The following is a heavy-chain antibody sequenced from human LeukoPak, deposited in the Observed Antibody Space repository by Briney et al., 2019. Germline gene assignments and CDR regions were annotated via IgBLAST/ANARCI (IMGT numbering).Heavy chain of an antibody. CDR1: GYTFTSYG. J-gene: IGHJ6*03. D-gene: IGHD6-19*01. CDR2: ISAYNGNT. Sequence: ASVKVSCKASGYTFTSYGISRVRQAPGQGLEWMGWISAYNGNTNYAQKLQGRVTMTTDTSTSTAYMELRSLRSDDTAVYYCARVVSSGWYLGPYYYYYMDVWGKGTTVTVSS. CDR3: ARVVSSGWYLGPYYYYYMDV. V-gene: IGHV1-18*01.